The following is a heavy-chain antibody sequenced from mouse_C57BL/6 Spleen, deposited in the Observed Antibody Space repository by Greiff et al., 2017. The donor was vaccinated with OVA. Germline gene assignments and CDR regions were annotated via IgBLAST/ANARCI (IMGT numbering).Heavy chain of an antibody. D-gene: IGHD2-3*01. J-gene: IGHJ3*01. V-gene: IGHV1-81*01. CDR2: IYPRSGNT. CDR1: GYTFTSYG. CDR3: ARMDAY. Sequence: VKLVESGAELARPGASVKLSCKASGYTFTSYGISWVKQRTGQGLEWIGEIYPRSGNTYYNEKFKGKATLTADKSSSTAYMELRSLTSEDSAVYFCARMDAYWGQGTLVTVSA.